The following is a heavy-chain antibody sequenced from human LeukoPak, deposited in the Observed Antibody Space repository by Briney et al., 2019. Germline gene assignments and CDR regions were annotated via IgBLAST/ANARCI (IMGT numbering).Heavy chain of an antibody. CDR3: ARQPGDSSGWFFDY. CDR1: GGSISSGGYY. CDR2: IYYSGST. D-gene: IGHD6-19*01. V-gene: IGHV4-31*03. Sequence: PSETLSLTCTVSGGSISSGGYYWSWIRQHPGKGLEWIGYIYYSGSTYHNPSLKSRVTISVDTSKNQFSLKLSSVTAADTAVYYCARQPGDSSGWFFDYWGQGTLVTVSS. J-gene: IGHJ4*02.